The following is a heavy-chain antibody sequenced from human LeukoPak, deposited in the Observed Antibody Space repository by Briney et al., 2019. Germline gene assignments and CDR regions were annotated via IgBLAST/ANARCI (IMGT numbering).Heavy chain of an antibody. CDR1: GGPFSGYY. CDR2: INHSGST. D-gene: IGHD3-3*01. V-gene: IGHV4-34*01. CDR3: ARGGDPYDFWSGLYYYYYGMDV. J-gene: IGHJ6*02. Sequence: SETLSLTCAVYGGPFSGYYWSWIRQPPGKGLEWIGEINHSGSTNYNPSLKSRVTISVDTSKNQFSLKLSSVTAADTAVYYCARGGDPYDFWSGLYYYYYGMDVWGQGTTVTVSS.